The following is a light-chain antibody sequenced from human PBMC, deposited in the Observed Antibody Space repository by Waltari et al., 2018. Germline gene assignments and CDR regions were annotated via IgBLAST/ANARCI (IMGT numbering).Light chain of an antibody. CDR1: SSAVRGYNS. J-gene: IGLJ2*01. Sequence: QSALTQPASVSGSPGQSITISCTGTSSAVRGYNSFPWYQDHPGQAPKVIIYDVSDRPSGISERFSGSKSGNTASLTISGLQAEDEADYYCSSQSSDNVVLFGGGTKLTVL. V-gene: IGLV2-14*03. CDR2: DVS. CDR3: SSQSSDNVVL.